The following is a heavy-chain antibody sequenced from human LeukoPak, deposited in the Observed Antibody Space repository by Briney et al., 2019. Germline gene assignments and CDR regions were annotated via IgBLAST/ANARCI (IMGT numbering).Heavy chain of an antibody. V-gene: IGHV4-34*01. CDR3: ARRVRGYSYGYDY. J-gene: IGHJ4*02. D-gene: IGHD5-18*01. CDR2: INHSGST. CDR1: GGSFSGYY. Sequence: SETLSLTCAVYGGSFSGYYWSWIRQPPGKGLEWIGEINHSGSTNYNPSLKSRVTISVDTSKNQFSLKLSSVTAADTAVYYCARRVRGYSYGYDYWGQGTLVTVSS.